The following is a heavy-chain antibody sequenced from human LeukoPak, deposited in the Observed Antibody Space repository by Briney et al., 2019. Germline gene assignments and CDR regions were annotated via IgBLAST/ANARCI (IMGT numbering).Heavy chain of an antibody. CDR3: ARDLLGLGWFDP. D-gene: IGHD3-16*01. Sequence: ASVKVSCKASGYIFNDYYIHWVRQAPGQGLEWMGWINPKRGGTKYVQKFQGRVTMTSDTSMSTVYMEMSRLRSDDTAVYYCARDLLGLGWFDPWGQGTLVTVSS. CDR1: GYIFNDYY. CDR2: INPKRGGT. V-gene: IGHV1-2*02. J-gene: IGHJ5*02.